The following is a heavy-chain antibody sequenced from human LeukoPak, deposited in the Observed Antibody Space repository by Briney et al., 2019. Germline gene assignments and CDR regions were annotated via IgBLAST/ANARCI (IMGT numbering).Heavy chain of an antibody. CDR3: ARGDGYNFFDY. V-gene: IGHV3-53*01. D-gene: IGHD5-24*01. CDR2: FYVGGAT. Sequence: PGGSLRLSCGVSGFSVTNNYMSWVRQAPGKRLEWVSVFYVGGATYYADSVKGRFTISRDNSENTLYLQMKSLRAEDTAVYYCARGDGYNFFDYWGQGTLVTVSS. J-gene: IGHJ4*02. CDR1: GFSVTNNY.